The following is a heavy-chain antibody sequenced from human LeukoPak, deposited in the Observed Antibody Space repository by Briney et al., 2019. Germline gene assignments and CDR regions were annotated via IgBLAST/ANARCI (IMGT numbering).Heavy chain of an antibody. CDR1: GYTFIAYY. J-gene: IGHJ5*02. CDR3: ARGMGVLVPAATWFDP. D-gene: IGHD2-2*01. CDR2: INPNSGGT. Sequence: ASVKVSCKASGYTFIAYYMHWVRQAPGQGLEWMGWINPNSGGTNYAQKFQGRVTMTRDTSISTAYMDLSRLRSDDTAVYYCARGMGVLVPAATWFDPWGQGTLVTVSS. V-gene: IGHV1-2*02.